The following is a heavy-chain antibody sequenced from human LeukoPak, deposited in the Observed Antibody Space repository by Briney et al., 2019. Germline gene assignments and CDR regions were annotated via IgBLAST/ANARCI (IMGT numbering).Heavy chain of an antibody. Sequence: SETLSLTCAVYGGSFSGYYWSWIRQPPGKGLEWTGEINHSGSTNYNPSLKSRVTISVDTSKNQFSLKLSSVTAADTAVYYCARAGILGDFWSGYTYYFDYWGQGTLVTVSS. CDR1: GGSFSGYY. D-gene: IGHD3-3*01. CDR3: ARAGILGDFWSGYTYYFDY. V-gene: IGHV4-34*01. CDR2: INHSGST. J-gene: IGHJ4*02.